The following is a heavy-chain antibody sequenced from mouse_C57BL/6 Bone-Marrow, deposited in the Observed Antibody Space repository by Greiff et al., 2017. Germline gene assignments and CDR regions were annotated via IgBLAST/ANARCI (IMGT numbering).Heavy chain of an antibody. V-gene: IGHV1-81*01. Sequence: QVHVKQSGAELARPGASVKLSCKASGYTFTSYGISWVKQRTGQGLEWIGEIYPRSGNTYYNEKFKGKATLTADKSSSTAYMELRSLTSEDSAVYFCARGTNLAFDYWGQGTTLTVSS. J-gene: IGHJ2*01. CDR3: ARGTNLAFDY. CDR2: IYPRSGNT. D-gene: IGHD1-3*01. CDR1: GYTFTSYG.